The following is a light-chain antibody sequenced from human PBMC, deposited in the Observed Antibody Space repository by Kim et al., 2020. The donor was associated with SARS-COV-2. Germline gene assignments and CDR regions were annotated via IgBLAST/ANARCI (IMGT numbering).Light chain of an antibody. V-gene: IGKV1-27*01. CDR2: AAS. Sequence: ASVGDRVTITCRASQGIGNYLAWYQQKPGKGPKLLIYAASALQSGVPSRFSGSGSGTDFTLTISSLQPEDVATYYCQKCNSAPFTFGQGTKLEI. CDR3: QKCNSAPFT. J-gene: IGKJ2*01. CDR1: QGIGNY.